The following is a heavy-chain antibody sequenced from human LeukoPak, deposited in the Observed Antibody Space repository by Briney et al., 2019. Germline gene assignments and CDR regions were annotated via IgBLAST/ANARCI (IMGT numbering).Heavy chain of an antibody. V-gene: IGHV3-20*04. CDR1: GSVYVDYG. CDR2: INWDGGAT. CDR3: ARDLSTSFYYIDD. J-gene: IGHJ4*03. D-gene: IGHD2/OR15-2a*01. Sequence: PGGSLRLLRAASGSVYVDYGLICVRQAPGTGLEWVAGINWDGGATGYVESVKGRFTISTDNAKRILYLRMDSLRVEDKAFYYCARDLSTSFYYIDDWGQGTQVIVSS.